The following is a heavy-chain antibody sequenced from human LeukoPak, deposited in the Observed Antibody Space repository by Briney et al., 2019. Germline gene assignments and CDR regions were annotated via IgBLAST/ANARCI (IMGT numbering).Heavy chain of an antibody. CDR2: ISAYNGNT. CDR1: GYTFTSYG. CDR3: ARVLTMVRGAFNWFDP. D-gene: IGHD3-10*01. Sequence: GASVKVSCKASGYTFTSYGISWVRQGPGQGLEWMGWISAYNGNTNYAQKLQGRVTMTTDTSTSTAYMELRSLRSDDTAVYYCARVLTMVRGAFNWFDPWGQGTLVTVSS. V-gene: IGHV1-18*01. J-gene: IGHJ5*02.